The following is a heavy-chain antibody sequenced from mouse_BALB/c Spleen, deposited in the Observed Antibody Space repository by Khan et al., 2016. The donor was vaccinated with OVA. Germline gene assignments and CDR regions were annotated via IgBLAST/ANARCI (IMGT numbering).Heavy chain of an antibody. J-gene: IGHJ3*01. CDR2: IFPGTGTT. D-gene: IGHD2-1*01. V-gene: IGHV1S132*01. CDR1: GYTFTNYW. Sequence: QVQLQQSGAEVVKPGASVNLSCKTSGYTFTNYWIQWVKQRPGQGLGWIGEIFPGTGTTYYNENSKDKATLTIDTYPSTAYMQLSSLTSEDSSVYFCARGYFGNYAFAYWGQGTLVTVSA. CDR3: ARGYFGNYAFAY.